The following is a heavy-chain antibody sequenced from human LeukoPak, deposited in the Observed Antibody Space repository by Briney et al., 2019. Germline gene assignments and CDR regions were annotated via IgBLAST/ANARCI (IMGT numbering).Heavy chain of an antibody. CDR1: GFTVSSNY. Sequence: GRSLRLSCAASGFTVSSNYMSWVRQAPGKGLEWVSVIYSGGSTYYADSVKGRFTISRDNSKNTLYLQMNSLRAEDTAVYYCARGEYYYDSKSDAFDIWGQGTMVTVSS. CDR3: ARGEYYYDSKSDAFDI. V-gene: IGHV3-66*01. J-gene: IGHJ3*02. CDR2: IYSGGST. D-gene: IGHD3-22*01.